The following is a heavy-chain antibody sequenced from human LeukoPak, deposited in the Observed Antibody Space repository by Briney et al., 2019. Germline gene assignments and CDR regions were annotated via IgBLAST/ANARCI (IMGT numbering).Heavy chain of an antibody. Sequence: SETLSLTCSVSGGSMNSYYWSWIRQSPGKGLEWIGYIYYSGSTNYNPSLKSRVTISVDTSKNQFSLKLSSVTAADTAVYYCARHVWLQPFDYWGQGTLVTVYS. D-gene: IGHD3-9*01. J-gene: IGHJ4*02. CDR3: ARHVWLQPFDY. CDR1: GGSMNSYY. V-gene: IGHV4-59*08. CDR2: IYYSGST.